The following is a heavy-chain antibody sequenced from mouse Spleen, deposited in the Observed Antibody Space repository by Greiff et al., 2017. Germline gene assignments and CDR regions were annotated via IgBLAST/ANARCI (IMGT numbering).Heavy chain of an antibody. D-gene: IGHD2-1*01. J-gene: IGHJ4*01. CDR1: GYSITSGYY. V-gene: IGHV3-6*01. Sequence: ESGPGLVKPSQSLSLTCSVTGYSITSGYYWNWIRQFPGNKLEWMGYISYDGSNNYNPSLKNRISITRDTSKNQFFLKLNSVTTEDTATYYCARHGNYEDYAMDYWGQGTSVTVSS. CDR3: ARHGNYEDYAMDY. CDR2: ISYDGSN.